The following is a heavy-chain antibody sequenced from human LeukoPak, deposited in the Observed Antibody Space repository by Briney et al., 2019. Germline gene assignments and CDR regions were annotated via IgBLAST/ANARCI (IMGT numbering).Heavy chain of an antibody. D-gene: IGHD6-6*01. Sequence: GSSLTLSCQATGYTCTGYYIQYMGQAPGKDNDSMVWLNPHNGGTTYAQKFQGRVSMTRDTSISTAYMELSGLRSDDTAVYYCARSYSTSSGIFYYWGQGTLLTVSS. J-gene: IGHJ4*02. CDR1: GYTCTGYY. V-gene: IGHV1-2*02. CDR3: ARSYSTSSGIFYY. CDR2: LNPHNGGT.